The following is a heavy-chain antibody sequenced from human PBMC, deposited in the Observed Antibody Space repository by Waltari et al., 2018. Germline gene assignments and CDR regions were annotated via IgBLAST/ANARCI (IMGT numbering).Heavy chain of an antibody. CDR3: AGGYSSGWYAAFDI. D-gene: IGHD6-19*01. J-gene: IGHJ3*02. Sequence: GSTNYNPSRKSRVTISVDTSKNQFSLKLSSVTAADTAVYYCAGGYSSGWYAAFDIWGQGTMVTVSS. CDR2: GST. V-gene: IGHV4-59*09.